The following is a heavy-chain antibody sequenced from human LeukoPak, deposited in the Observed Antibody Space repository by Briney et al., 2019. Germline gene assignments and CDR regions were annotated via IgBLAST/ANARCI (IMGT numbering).Heavy chain of an antibody. CDR3: ASNYNFFGSGTHFAYFGN. CDR1: GFTFSSYS. D-gene: IGHD3-10*01. CDR2: ITGSGGTT. J-gene: IGHJ4*02. V-gene: IGHV3-23*01. Sequence: GGSLRLSCAASGFTFSSYSMNWVRQAPGKGLEWVSGITGSGGTTNYADSVKGRFTISRGNSNKTLYLQVNSLRVEDTAVYFCASNYNFFGSGTHFAYFGNWGQGILVTVSS.